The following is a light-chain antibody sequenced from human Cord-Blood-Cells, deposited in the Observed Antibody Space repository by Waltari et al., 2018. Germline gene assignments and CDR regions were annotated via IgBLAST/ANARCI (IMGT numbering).Light chain of an antibody. Sequence: DIQMTQSPASLSASVGDRVTITCQVSQEISNYLNCYQQKPGKAPNVPIYDASNLETGVQSRFSGRGAWTDFTITISSLQPEHIETYECQQYDNLPCTFGPGTKLEIK. J-gene: IGKJ2*02. CDR3: QQYDNLPCT. CDR2: DAS. CDR1: QEISNY. V-gene: IGKV1-33*01.